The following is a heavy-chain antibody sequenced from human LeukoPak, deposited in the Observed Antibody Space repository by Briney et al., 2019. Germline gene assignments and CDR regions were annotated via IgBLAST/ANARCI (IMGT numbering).Heavy chain of an antibody. J-gene: IGHJ5*02. Sequence: SETLSLTCTVSGGSISSSSYYWGWIRQPPGKGLEWIGSIYYSGSTYYNPSLKSRVTISVDTSKNQFSLKLSSVTAADTAVYYCARGSSSPNWFDPWGQGTLVTVSS. CDR2: IYYSGST. D-gene: IGHD6-13*01. CDR3: ARGSSSPNWFDP. CDR1: GGSISSSSYY. V-gene: IGHV4-39*07.